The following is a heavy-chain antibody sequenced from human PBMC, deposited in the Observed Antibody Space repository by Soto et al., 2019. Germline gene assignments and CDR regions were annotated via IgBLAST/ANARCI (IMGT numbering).Heavy chain of an antibody. Sequence: QVQLVQSGDEMKKPGASVRVSCKASGYIFVNYGIAWVRQAPGQGLEWMGWISPYTGDTHSASKVQGRLTMTTDTSTSTAYMDLGSLPSDDTAVYYCAMVDKYVPATPQDVWGQGTTVTVSS. D-gene: IGHD5-12*01. J-gene: IGHJ6*02. CDR3: AMVDKYVPATPQDV. CDR1: GYIFVNYG. V-gene: IGHV1-18*01. CDR2: ISPYTGDT.